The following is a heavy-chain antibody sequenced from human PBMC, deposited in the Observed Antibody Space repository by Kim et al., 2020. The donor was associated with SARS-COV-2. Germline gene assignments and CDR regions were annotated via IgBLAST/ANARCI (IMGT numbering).Heavy chain of an antibody. Sequence: SETLSLTCTVSGGSISSGGYYWSWIRQHPGKGLEWIGYIYYSGTTYYNPSLKRRVTISVDTSKNQFSLKLSPVTAADTAVYYCARLEGITIFGVGIIGWLDTRGQGTLGTVS. V-gene: IGHV4-31*03. D-gene: IGHD3-3*01. CDR1: GGSISSGGYY. J-gene: IGHJ5*02. CDR2: IYYSGTT. CDR3: ARLEGITIFGVGIIGWLDT.